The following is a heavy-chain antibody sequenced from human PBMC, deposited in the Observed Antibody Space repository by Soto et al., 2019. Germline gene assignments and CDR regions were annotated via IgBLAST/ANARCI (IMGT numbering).Heavy chain of an antibody. CDR2: IYHSGST. Sequence: SETLSLTCAVSGGSISSGGYSWSWIRQPPGKGLEWIGYIYHSGSTYYNPSLKSRVTISVDRSKNQFSLKLSSVTAADTAVYYCARGLSYDWLGAYYFGYWGQGTLVTVSS. CDR3: ARGLSYDWLGAYYFGY. D-gene: IGHD3-9*01. CDR1: GGSISSGGYS. V-gene: IGHV4-30-2*01. J-gene: IGHJ4*02.